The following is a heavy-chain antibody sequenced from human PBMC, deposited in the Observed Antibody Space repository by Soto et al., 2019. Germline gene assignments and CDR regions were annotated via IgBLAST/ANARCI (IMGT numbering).Heavy chain of an antibody. V-gene: IGHV1-69*13. CDR2: IIPIFGTA. D-gene: IGHD2-21*02. J-gene: IGHJ1*01. CDR1: GGTFSSYA. Sequence: ASVKVSCKASGGTFSSYAISWVRQAPGQGLEWMGGIIPIFGTANYAQKFQGRVTITADESTSTAYMELSSLRSEDTAVYYCASARGAYCGGDCNAEYFQHWGQGTLVTVSS. CDR3: ASARGAYCGGDCNAEYFQH.